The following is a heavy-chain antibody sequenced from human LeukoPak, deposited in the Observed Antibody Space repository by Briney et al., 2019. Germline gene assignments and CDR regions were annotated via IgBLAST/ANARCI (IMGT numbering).Heavy chain of an antibody. CDR3: ARDRHSSGWNY. D-gene: IGHD6-19*01. V-gene: IGHV3-23*01. Sequence: GGSLRLSCAASGFTFSSYAMSWVRQAPGKGLEWVSAISGSGGSTYYADSVKGRFTISRDNSKNTLYLQMNSLRAEDTAVYYCARDRHSSGWNYWGQGTLVTVSS. J-gene: IGHJ4*02. CDR2: ISGSGGST. CDR1: GFTFSSYA.